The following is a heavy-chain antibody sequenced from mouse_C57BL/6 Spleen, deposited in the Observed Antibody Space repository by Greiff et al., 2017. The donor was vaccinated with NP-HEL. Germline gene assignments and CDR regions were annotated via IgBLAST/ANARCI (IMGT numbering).Heavy chain of an antibody. CDR3: ARGGQLRLPNYYAMDY. CDR2: IDPSDSET. Sequence: VQLQQSGAELVRPGSSVKLSCKASGYTFTSYWMHWVKQRPIQGLEWIGNIDPSDSETHYNQKFKDKATLTVDKSSSTAYMQLSSLTSEDSAVYYCARGGQLRLPNYYAMDYWGQGTSVTVSS. J-gene: IGHJ4*01. V-gene: IGHV1-52*01. D-gene: IGHD3-2*02. CDR1: GYTFTSYW.